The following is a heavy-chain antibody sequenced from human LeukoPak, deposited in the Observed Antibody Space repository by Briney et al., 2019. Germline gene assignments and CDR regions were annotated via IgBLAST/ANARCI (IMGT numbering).Heavy chain of an antibody. CDR1: GYSFTSNV. Sequence: ASVTVSCKASGYSFTSNVISWVRQAPGQGLEWMGWISAYNGNTNYAQKLQGRVTMTTDTSTSTAYLELRSLRPDDTAVYYCARFGLGKHIEVAGIPFDIWGQGTMVTVSS. V-gene: IGHV1-18*04. J-gene: IGHJ3*02. D-gene: IGHD6-19*01. CDR2: ISAYNGNT. CDR3: ARFGLGKHIEVAGIPFDI.